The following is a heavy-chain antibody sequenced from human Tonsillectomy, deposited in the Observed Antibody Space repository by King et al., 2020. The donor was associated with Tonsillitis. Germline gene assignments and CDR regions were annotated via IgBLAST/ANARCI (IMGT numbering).Heavy chain of an antibody. V-gene: IGHV4-59*01. CDR1: GGSINSYY. D-gene: IGHD3-22*01. CDR3: ARVSSDFYDSSGYHGFDI. Sequence: QLQESGPGLVKPSETLSLTCTVSGGSINSYYWSWILQPPGKGLGWIGFIYYSGSTNYNPSPKSRVHISVDTAKNQFSLGLSSVTAADTAVYYCARVSSDFYDSSGYHGFDIWGQGTMVTVSS. CDR2: IYYSGST. J-gene: IGHJ3*02.